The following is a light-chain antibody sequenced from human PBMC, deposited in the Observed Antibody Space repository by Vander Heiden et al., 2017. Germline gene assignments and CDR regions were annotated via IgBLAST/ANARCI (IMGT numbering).Light chain of an antibody. CDR1: ALPQRY. J-gene: IGLJ3*02. CDR3: HSTDSSGNLLV. V-gene: IGLV3-10*01. CDR2: DDT. Sequence: SYELTQPPSVSVSPGQTARITCSGDALPQRYAYWYQQKSGQAPVLVIYDDTKRPSGIPEGFSGSNSGARATLTISGAQVEDGADYYCHSTDSSGNLLVFGGGTKLTVL.